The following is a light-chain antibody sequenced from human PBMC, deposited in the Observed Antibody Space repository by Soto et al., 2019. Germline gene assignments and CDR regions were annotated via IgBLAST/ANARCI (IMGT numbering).Light chain of an antibody. J-gene: IGLJ3*02. CDR3: QSYHSTMGV. CDR1: SGSIASDY. V-gene: IGLV6-57*04. Sequence: NFMLTQPHSVSGSPGNTVTISCSRSSGSIASDYVQWYQQRPGRAPITLIYEDNERPSGVPDRFSGSIDSSSNSASLTISGLRAEDEADYFCQSYHSTMGVFGGGTQLTVL. CDR2: EDN.